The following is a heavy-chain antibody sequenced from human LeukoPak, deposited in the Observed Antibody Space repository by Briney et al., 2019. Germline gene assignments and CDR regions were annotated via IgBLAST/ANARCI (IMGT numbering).Heavy chain of an antibody. CDR2: INHSGST. CDR3: ARGPCSSTSCSFNWFDP. V-gene: IGHV4-34*01. Sequence: PSETLSLTCAVYGGSFSGYYWSWIRQPPGKGLEWIGEINHSGSTNYNPSLKSRVTISVDTSKNQFSLKLSSVTAADTAVYYCARGPCSSTSCSFNWFDPWGQGTLVTVSS. CDR1: GGSFSGYY. J-gene: IGHJ5*02. D-gene: IGHD2-2*01.